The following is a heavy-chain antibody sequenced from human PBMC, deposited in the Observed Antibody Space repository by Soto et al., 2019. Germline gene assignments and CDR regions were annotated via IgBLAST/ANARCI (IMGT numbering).Heavy chain of an antibody. V-gene: IGHV3-48*02. CDR3: ARDKSVASPDYYYYGMDV. Sequence: GRSLRLSCAASGFTFSSYSMNWVRQAPGKGLEWVSYISSSSSTIYYADSVKGRFTISRDNAKNSLFLQMNSLRDEDTAVYSCARDKSVASPDYYYYGMDVWGQGTTVTVSS. CDR1: GFTFSSYS. CDR2: ISSSSSTI. J-gene: IGHJ6*02.